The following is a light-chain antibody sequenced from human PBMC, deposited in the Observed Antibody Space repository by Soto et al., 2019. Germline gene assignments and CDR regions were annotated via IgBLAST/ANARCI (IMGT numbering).Light chain of an antibody. J-gene: IGLJ1*01. Sequence: QSALTQPASVSGSPGQSITISCTGTSSDVGSYNLVSWYQQHPGKAPKLIIYAVSTPPSGVSNRFSGSKSGNTASLTISGLHAEDEVDYYCCSYAGGDTFVFGTGTKLTVL. V-gene: IGLV2-23*02. CDR1: SSDVGSYNL. CDR3: CSYAGGDTFV. CDR2: AVS.